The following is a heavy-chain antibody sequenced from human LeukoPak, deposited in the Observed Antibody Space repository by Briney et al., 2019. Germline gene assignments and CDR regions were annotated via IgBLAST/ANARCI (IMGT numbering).Heavy chain of an antibody. CDR2: ISAHNGKT. CDR3: ARGSMVVVTVHDAFEI. CDR1: GYSFTNYG. J-gene: IGHJ3*02. Sequence: GASVKVSCKASGYSFTNYGVSWVRQAPGQGLEWLGWISAHNGKTDFSPRFHGRLILTTDTSTSTSYMELSSLRPDDTAVYFCARGSMVVVTVHDAFEIWGQGTRVTVSS. D-gene: IGHD3-22*01. V-gene: IGHV1-18*04.